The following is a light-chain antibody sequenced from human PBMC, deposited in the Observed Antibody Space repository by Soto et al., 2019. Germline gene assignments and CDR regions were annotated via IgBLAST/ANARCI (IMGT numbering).Light chain of an antibody. CDR1: RGLISSY. J-gene: IGKJ2*01. Sequence: EIVLTQSPGTLSLYPGERATLSCRASRGLISSYVVCYQQKPGQARRLLIYAASRRATGIPDRFSGSGSATEYTLTISRLGPEDFAVYYCQQQGTFGQGTKLEIK. V-gene: IGKV3-20*01. CDR3: QQQGT. CDR2: AAS.